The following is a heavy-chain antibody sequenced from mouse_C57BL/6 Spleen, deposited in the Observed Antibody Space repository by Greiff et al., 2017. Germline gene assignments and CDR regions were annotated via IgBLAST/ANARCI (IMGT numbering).Heavy chain of an antibody. J-gene: IGHJ2*01. CDR3: ARGGGLRQDFDY. CDR2: IHPNSGST. CDR1: GYTFTSYW. Sequence: QVQLQQPGAELVKPGASVKLSCKASGYTFTSYWMHWVKQRPGQGLEWIGMIHPNSGSTNYNEKFKGKATLTVDKSSSTAYMQLSSLTSEDSAVYYCARGGGLRQDFDYWGQGTTLTVSS. D-gene: IGHD2-4*01. V-gene: IGHV1-64*01.